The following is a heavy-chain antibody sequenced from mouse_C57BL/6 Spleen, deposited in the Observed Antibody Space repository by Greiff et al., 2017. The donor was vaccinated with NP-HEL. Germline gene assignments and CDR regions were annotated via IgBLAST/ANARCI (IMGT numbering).Heavy chain of an antibody. CDR3: AREVYDGYYYAMDY. D-gene: IGHD2-3*01. Sequence: QVQLQQSGAELARPGASVKMSCKASGYTFTSYTMHWVKQRPGQGLEWIGYINPSSGYTKYNQKFKDKATLTADKSSSTAYMQLSSLTSEDSAVYYCAREVYDGYYYAMDYWGQGTSVTVSS. V-gene: IGHV1-4*01. J-gene: IGHJ4*01. CDR2: INPSSGYT. CDR1: GYTFTSYT.